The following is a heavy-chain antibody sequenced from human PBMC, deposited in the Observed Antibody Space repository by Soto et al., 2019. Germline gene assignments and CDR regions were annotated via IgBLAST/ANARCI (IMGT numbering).Heavy chain of an antibody. V-gene: IGHV1-18*01. CDR1: GYTFTSYG. J-gene: IGHJ5*02. Sequence: ASVKVSCKASGYTFTSYGISWARQAPGQGLEWMGWTSPYNGKTNYAQKVQGRVTMTTDTSTSTAYMELKSLRSDDTAVYYCARRPSADWFDPWGQGTLVTVSS. CDR3: ARRPSADWFDP. D-gene: IGHD2-2*01. CDR2: TSPYNGKT.